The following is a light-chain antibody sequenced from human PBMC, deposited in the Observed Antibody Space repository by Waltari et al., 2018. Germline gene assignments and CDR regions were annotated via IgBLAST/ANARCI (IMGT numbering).Light chain of an antibody. Sequence: QSVLTQPPSASGSPGQRVTISCSGSTSNVGSNTVHWYQQLPGTAPKLLIYSNDQRPAGVPDRFSASKSGTSAALVIGGLQSEDEADYYCGTWDDSLNGHAVFGGGTKLTVL. V-gene: IGLV1-44*01. CDR3: GTWDDSLNGHAV. CDR1: TSNVGSNT. CDR2: SND. J-gene: IGLJ2*01.